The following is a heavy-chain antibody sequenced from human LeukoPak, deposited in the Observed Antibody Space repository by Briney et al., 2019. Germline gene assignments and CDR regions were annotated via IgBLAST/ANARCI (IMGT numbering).Heavy chain of an antibody. CDR2: ISSRGSP. CDR1: GGSISSGAYY. D-gene: IGHD5-24*01. Sequence: SETLSLTCIVSGGSISSGAYYWTWIRQPPGKRLESFGYISSRGSPNYNPSLKSRITISVDTSKNQFSLKMRSVTTADTAVYYCARRRWLGATLAFDIWGQGTMVTVSS. J-gene: IGHJ3*02. V-gene: IGHV4-61*08. CDR3: ARRRWLGATLAFDI.